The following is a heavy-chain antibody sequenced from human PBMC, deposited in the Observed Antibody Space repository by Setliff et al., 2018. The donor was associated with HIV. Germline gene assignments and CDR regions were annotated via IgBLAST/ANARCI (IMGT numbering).Heavy chain of an antibody. Sequence: HPGGSLRLSCTGSGFMFSNYWMSWVRQAPGKGLEWVASIDKDGIVKYFVDSVKGRFTISRDNAENSLYLQMSSLRAEDTAIYYCARAYYHHSGAYWSTTYYLSYIDVWGKGTAVTVSS. J-gene: IGHJ6*03. V-gene: IGHV3-7*03. D-gene: IGHD3-22*01. CDR1: GFMFSNYW. CDR2: IDKDGIVK. CDR3: ARAYYHHSGAYWSTTYYLSYIDV.